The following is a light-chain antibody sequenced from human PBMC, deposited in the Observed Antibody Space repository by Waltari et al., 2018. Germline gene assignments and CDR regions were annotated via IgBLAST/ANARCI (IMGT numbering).Light chain of an antibody. J-gene: IGKJ4*01. CDR2: DAS. V-gene: IGKV3-20*01. CDR1: QSVINNY. Sequence: EIVLTQSPGTLSLSPGERATLSCRASQSVINNYLAWYQQKPGQAPRLLIDDASRRATGIPDRFSGSGSGTDFTLTISRLEPEDFAVYYCQQCSSSPLTFGGGTRLGIK. CDR3: QQCSSSPLT.